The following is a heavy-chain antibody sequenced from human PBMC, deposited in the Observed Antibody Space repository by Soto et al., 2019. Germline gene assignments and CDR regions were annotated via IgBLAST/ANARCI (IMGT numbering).Heavy chain of an antibody. V-gene: IGHV3-66*01. D-gene: IGHD1-26*01. J-gene: IGHJ6*02. CDR3: ARDFVVGGRTSTYYYGMDV. CDR2: IYSAGNT. CDR1: GFTGSSNY. Sequence: EVQLVESGGDLVQPGGSLRLSCAASGFTGSSNYMSWVRQAPGKGLEGISIIYSAGNTYYADSVKGRFTISRDNSKNTLYLQMHSPGAEDTAVYDCARDFVVGGRTSTYYYGMDVCGQGTTGTVSS.